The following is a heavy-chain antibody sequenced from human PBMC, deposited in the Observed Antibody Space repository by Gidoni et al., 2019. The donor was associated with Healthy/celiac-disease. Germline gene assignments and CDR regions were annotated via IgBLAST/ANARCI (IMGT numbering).Heavy chain of an antibody. D-gene: IGHD5-18*01. CDR2: ITPILCIA. V-gene: IGHV1-69*04. J-gene: IGHJ4*02. CDR1: GGTFSSYA. Sequence: QVQLVQSGAEVKKPGSSVTVSCKASGGTFSSYAISWVRQAPGQGLEWMGRITPILCIANYEKKFKGRVKMTEDKSTSTAYMELSSLRAEDTAVYYWARDQSPGGTVDTAMGGWGQGTLVTVSS. CDR3: ARDQSPGGTVDTAMGG.